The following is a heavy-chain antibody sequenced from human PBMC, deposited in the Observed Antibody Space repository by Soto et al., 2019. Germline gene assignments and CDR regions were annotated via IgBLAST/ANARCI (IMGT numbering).Heavy chain of an antibody. CDR3: AGEGTWSGYYYYGMDV. D-gene: IGHD1-1*01. Sequence: SETLSLTCAVSGGSLSNYYWSWTRQPPGKGLEWIGYIYYSGSTNYNPSLKSRVTISVDTSKNQFSLKLSSVTAADTAVYYCAGEGTWSGYYYYGMDVWGQGTTVTVSS. V-gene: IGHV4-59*08. J-gene: IGHJ6*02. CDR1: GGSLSNYY. CDR2: IYYSGST.